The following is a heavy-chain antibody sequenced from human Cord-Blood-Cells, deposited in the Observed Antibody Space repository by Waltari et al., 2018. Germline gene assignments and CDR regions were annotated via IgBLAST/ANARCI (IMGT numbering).Heavy chain of an antibody. Sequence: EVQLVESGGGLVQPGGSLRLSCAASGFTVSSNYMSWVRQAPGKGLGWVSVIYSGGSTYYADSVKGRFTISRHNSKNTLYLQMNSLRAEDTAVYYCARADSSSWYAFDIWGQGTMVTVSS. CDR3: ARADSSSWYAFDI. V-gene: IGHV3-53*04. CDR2: IYSGGST. D-gene: IGHD6-13*01. CDR1: GFTVSSNY. J-gene: IGHJ3*02.